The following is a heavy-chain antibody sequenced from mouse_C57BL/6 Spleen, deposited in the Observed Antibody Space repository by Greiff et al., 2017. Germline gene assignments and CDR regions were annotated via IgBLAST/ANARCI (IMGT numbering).Heavy chain of an antibody. D-gene: IGHD2-4*01. CDR1: GYTFTSYW. V-gene: IGHV1-69*01. CDR3: ARKGVYDYYYAMDY. CDR2: IDPSDSYT. Sequence: QVQLQQPGAELVMPGASVKLSCKASGYTFTSYWMHWVKQRPGQGLEWIGEIDPSDSYTNYNQKFKGKSTLTVDKSSSTAYMQLSSLTSEDSAVYYCARKGVYDYYYAMDYWGQGTSVTVSS. J-gene: IGHJ4*01.